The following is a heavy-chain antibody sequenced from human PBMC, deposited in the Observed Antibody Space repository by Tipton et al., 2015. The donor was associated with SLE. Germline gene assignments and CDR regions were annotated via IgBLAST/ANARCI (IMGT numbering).Heavy chain of an antibody. CDR1: GGSISSGGYY. CDR2: IYYSGST. D-gene: IGHD3-22*01. J-gene: IGHJ3*02. V-gene: IGHV4-31*03. CDR3: ARDLYYDSTLDI. Sequence: TLSLTCTVSGGSISSGGYYWSWIRQHPGKGLEWIGDIYYSGSTYYNPSLKSRVTISVDTSKNQFSLKLSSVTAADTAVYYCARDLYYDSTLDIWGQGTMVTVSS.